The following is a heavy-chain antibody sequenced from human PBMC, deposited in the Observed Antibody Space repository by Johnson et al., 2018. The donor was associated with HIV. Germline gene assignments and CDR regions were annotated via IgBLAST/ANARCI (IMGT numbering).Heavy chain of an antibody. CDR1: GFTFSSYA. Sequence: VQLVESGGGVVQPGRSLRLSCAASGFTFSSYAMHWVRQAPGKGLEWVATIKQDGSERYHVDSVKGRFTISRDDSKNSLYLQMNSLKTEDTAVYYCAREPEGWAVDIWGQGTMVTVSS. CDR2: IKQDGSER. D-gene: IGHD2-15*01. J-gene: IGHJ3*02. CDR3: AREPEGWAVDI. V-gene: IGHV3-7*03.